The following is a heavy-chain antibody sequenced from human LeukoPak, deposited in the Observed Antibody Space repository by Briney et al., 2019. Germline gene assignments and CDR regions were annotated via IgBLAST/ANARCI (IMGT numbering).Heavy chain of an antibody. J-gene: IGHJ4*02. CDR2: SYWNDDK. D-gene: IGHD2-15*01. CDR1: GFSLSTSGVG. V-gene: IGHV2-5*01. Sequence: SGPTLVKTNQTLTLTCTFSGFSLSTSGVGVGWIRQPPGKALEWLALSYWNDDKRYSPSLKSRLTITKDTSKNQVVLTMTNMDPVDTATYYCAHRHRMPHFDYWGQGTLVTVSS. CDR3: AHRHRMPHFDY.